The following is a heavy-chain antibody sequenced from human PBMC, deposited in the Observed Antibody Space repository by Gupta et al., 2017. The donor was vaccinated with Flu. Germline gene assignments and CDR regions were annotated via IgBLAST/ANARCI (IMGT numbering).Heavy chain of an antibody. CDR3: ARDGARDGDDGFDY. V-gene: IGHV4-59*01. J-gene: IGHJ4*02. CDR1: GGSISSYY. D-gene: IGHD4-17*01. CDR2: IYYSGST. Sequence: QVQLQESGPGLVKPSETLSLTCTVAGGSISSYYWSWIRHPPGKGLEWIGYIYYSGSTNYNPPRKSRVTISVDTSKNQFSLKLRSVTAADTAVYYCARDGARDGDDGFDYGGQGTLVTVSS.